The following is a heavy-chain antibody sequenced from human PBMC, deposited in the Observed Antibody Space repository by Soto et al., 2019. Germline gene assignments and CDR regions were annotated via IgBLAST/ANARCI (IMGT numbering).Heavy chain of an antibody. CDR3: AHTIVVAPAGDEYYYYAMDV. CDR2: IYWNDDK. D-gene: IGHD2-2*01. CDR1: GFSLSTSGVG. J-gene: IGHJ6*02. V-gene: IGHV2-5*01. Sequence: SGPTLVNPTQTLTLTCTFSGFSLSTSGVGVGWIRQPPGKSLEWLALIYWNDDKRYSPSLKNRLTITKDTSKNQVVLTMTNMDPVATAKYHCAHTIVVAPAGDEYYYYAMDVWGQGTTVTVSS.